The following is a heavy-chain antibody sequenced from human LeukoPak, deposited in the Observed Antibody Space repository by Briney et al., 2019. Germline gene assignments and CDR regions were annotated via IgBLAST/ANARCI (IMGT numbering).Heavy chain of an antibody. V-gene: IGHV1-69*02. CDR1: GGTFSSYT. Sequence: ASVKVSCKASGGTFSSYTISWVRQAPGQGLEWMGRIIPLLGIANYAQKFQCRVTITADKSTSTAYMELSSLRSEDTAVYYCVLVGDERYYFDYWGQGTLVTVSS. D-gene: IGHD3-10*01. J-gene: IGHJ4*02. CDR3: VLVGDERYYFDY. CDR2: IIPLLGIA.